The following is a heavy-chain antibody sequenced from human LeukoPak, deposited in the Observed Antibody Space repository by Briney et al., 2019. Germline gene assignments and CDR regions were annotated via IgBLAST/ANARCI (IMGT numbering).Heavy chain of an antibody. CDR3: PRAPPTYFWSGYGYYYMDV. CDR1: GGSISSGDYY. Sequence: SETLSLTCTVSGGSISSGDYYWSWIRQPPGKGLGWIGYIYYSGSTYYNPSLKSRVTISVDTSKNQFSLKLSSVTAADTAVYYCPRAPPTYFWSGYGYYYMDVWGKGTTVTVSS. D-gene: IGHD3-3*01. V-gene: IGHV4-30-4*08. J-gene: IGHJ6*03. CDR2: IYYSGST.